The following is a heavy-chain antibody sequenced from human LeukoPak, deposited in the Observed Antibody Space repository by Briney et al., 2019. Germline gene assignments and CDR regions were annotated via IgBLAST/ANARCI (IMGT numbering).Heavy chain of an antibody. J-gene: IGHJ3*02. D-gene: IGHD1-14*01. Sequence: GGSLRLSCAASGFTFSSCWMSWVRQAPGKGLEWVANIKQDGSEKYYVDSVKGRFTISRDNAKNSLYLQMNSLRAEDTAVYYCARDNPNAFDIWGQGTMVTVSS. CDR2: IKQDGSEK. CDR3: ARDNPNAFDI. CDR1: GFTFSSCW. V-gene: IGHV3-7*01.